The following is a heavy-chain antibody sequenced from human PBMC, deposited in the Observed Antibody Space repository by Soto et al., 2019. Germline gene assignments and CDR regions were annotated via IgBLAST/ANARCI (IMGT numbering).Heavy chain of an antibody. Sequence: QITLNESGPTVVKPTETLTLTCTFSGFSLTTSGVGVGWVRQSPGKAPEWLAFIYWDDDKRYSTSLKRRLTITKDTPKNQVVLTMANVDPADTATYYCAHRVLRAVFGLVTTTAIYFDFWGQGTPVVVSS. CDR2: IYWDDDK. CDR3: AHRVLRAVFGLVTTTAIYFDF. CDR1: GFSLTTSGVG. D-gene: IGHD3-3*01. V-gene: IGHV2-5*02. J-gene: IGHJ4*02.